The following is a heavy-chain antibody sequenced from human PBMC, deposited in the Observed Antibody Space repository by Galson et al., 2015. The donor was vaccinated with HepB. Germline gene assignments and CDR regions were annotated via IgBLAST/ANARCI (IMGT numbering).Heavy chain of an antibody. J-gene: IGHJ3*02. CDR1: GFTFSSYS. CDR2: ISSSSSTI. D-gene: IGHD3-9*01. Sequence: SLRLSCAASGFTFSSYSMNWVRQAPGKGLEWVSYISSSSSTIYYADSVKGRFTISRDNAKNSLYLQMNSLRDGDTAVYYCARGDDILTGLSLDAFDIWGQGTMVTVSS. V-gene: IGHV3-48*02. CDR3: ARGDDILTGLSLDAFDI.